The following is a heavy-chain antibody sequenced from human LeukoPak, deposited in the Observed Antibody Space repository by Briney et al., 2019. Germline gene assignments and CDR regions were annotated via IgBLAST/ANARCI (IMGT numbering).Heavy chain of an antibody. CDR1: GGTFSSYA. CDR2: IIPIFGTA. D-gene: IGHD3-3*01. V-gene: IGHV1-69*05. J-gene: IGHJ6*02. Sequence: SVKVSCKASGGTFSSYAISWVRQAPGQGLEWMGGIIPIFGTANYAQKFQGRVTMTRNTSISTAYMELSSLRSEDTAVYYCARGRGGYYDFWSGYSRWPYYYYYYGMDVWGQGTTVTVSS. CDR3: ARGRGGYYDFWSGYSRWPYYYYYYGMDV.